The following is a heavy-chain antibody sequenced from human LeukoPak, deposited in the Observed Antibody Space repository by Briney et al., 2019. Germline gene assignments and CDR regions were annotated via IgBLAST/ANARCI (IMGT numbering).Heavy chain of an antibody. D-gene: IGHD6-6*01. CDR3: ARAYSSSSGRDAFDS. V-gene: IGHV3-48*02. CDR1: GFTFNSYN. J-gene: IGHJ3*02. CDR2: ISSSSSTI. Sequence: GGSLRLSCAASGFTFNSYNMNWVRQAPGKGLEWVSYISSSSSTIYYADSVKGRFTISRDSAKTSLFLQMNSLRDEDTAVYYCARAYSSSSGRDAFDSWGLGTLVTVCS.